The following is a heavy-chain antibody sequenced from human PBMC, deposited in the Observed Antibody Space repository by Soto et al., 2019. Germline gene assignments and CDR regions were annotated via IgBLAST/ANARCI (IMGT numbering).Heavy chain of an antibody. Sequence: ASVKVFCKASGYTFTSYAMHWVRQAPGQRLEWMGWINAGNGNTKYSQKFQGRVTITRDTSASTAYMELSSLRSEDTAVYYCARGPSGYYDFWSGSLDYWGQGTLVTAPQ. CDR1: GYTFTSYA. CDR2: INAGNGNT. CDR3: ARGPSGYYDFWSGSLDY. J-gene: IGHJ4*02. D-gene: IGHD3-3*01. V-gene: IGHV1-3*01.